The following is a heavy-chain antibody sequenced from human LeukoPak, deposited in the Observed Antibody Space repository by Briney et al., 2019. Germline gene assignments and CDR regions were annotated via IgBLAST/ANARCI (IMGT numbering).Heavy chain of an antibody. V-gene: IGHV4-34*01. CDR1: GGSFSGYY. D-gene: IGHD1-1*01. CDR2: INHSGST. J-gene: IGHJ6*04. Sequence: PSETLSLTCAVYGGSFSGYYWSWIRQPPGKGLEWIGEINHSGSTNYNPSLKSRLTMSVDTSKNQFSLKLTSVTAADTAIYYCARDWSAWDDFFSHLDVWGKGTSVTVSS. CDR3: ARDWSAWDDFFSHLDV.